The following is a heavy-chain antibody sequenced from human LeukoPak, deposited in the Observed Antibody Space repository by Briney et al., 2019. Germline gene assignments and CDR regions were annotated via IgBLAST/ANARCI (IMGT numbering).Heavy chain of an antibody. D-gene: IGHD3-3*01. V-gene: IGHV1-2*02. CDR2: INPNSGGT. CDR1: GYTFTGYY. CDR3: ARDVTIFGVIRYSFDY. Sequence: ASVKVSCKASGYTFTGYYMHWVRQAPGQGLEWMGWINPNSGGTNYAQKFQARVTMTRDTSISTVYMVLSRLSSDDTAVYYCARDVTIFGVIRYSFDYWSQGTLVTVSS. J-gene: IGHJ4*02.